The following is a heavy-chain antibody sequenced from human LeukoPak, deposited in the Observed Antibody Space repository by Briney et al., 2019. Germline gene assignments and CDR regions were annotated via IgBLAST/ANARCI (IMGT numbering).Heavy chain of an antibody. CDR3: AISLYSGSYWGD. Sequence: GGSLRLSCAASGFTFSSYWMHWVRQAPGKGLVWGSRINSDGSSTSYADSVKGRFTISRDNAKNTLYLQMNSLRAEDTAVYYCAISLYSGSYWGDWGQGTLVTVSS. D-gene: IGHD1-26*01. CDR1: GFTFSSYW. CDR2: INSDGSST. V-gene: IGHV3-74*01. J-gene: IGHJ4*02.